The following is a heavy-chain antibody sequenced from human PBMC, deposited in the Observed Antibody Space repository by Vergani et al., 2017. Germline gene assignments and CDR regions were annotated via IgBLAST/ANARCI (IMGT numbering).Heavy chain of an antibody. CDR1: GYFLTSGHY. D-gene: IGHD3-22*01. J-gene: IGHJ3*02. CDR3: AKLRGTNGYYFIDAFDI. V-gene: IGHV4-38-2*01. CDR2: VYHSGTT. Sequence: QVQLQESGPGLVKPSESLSLSCAVSGYFLTSGHYWGWIRQPPWKGLEWIGCVYHSGTTNYNPSLKSRLAISLDTSKNQFSLSLTSVTASDTAVYYCAKLRGTNGYYFIDAFDIWGQGTMVTVSS.